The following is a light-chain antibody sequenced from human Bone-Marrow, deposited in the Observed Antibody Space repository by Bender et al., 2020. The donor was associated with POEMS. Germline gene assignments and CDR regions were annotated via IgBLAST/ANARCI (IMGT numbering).Light chain of an antibody. V-gene: IGLV2-8*01. Sequence: QSPLTQPPSASGSPGQSVTVSCTGTSYDVGAYDYVSWYQQHPDKAPKLIIHDVNKRPSGVPDRFSGSKSGTSASLAITGLQAEDEGDYYCQSYDSSLSDWVFGGGTKLTVL. CDR1: SYDVGAYDY. CDR3: QSYDSSLSDWV. CDR2: DVN. J-gene: IGLJ3*02.